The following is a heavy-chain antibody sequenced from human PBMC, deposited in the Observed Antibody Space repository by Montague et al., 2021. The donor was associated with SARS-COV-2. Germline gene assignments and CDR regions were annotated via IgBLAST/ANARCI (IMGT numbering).Heavy chain of an antibody. D-gene: IGHD5-12*01. V-gene: IGHV4-39*01. CDR2: IYYSGST. CDR3: ARGYSGYDDPTGFDP. Sequence: SETLSLTCTVSGGSISSSSYYWGWIRQPPGKGLEWIGSIYYSGSTYYNPSLKSRVTISVDTSKNQFSLNLSSVTAADTAVYFCARGYSGYDDPTGFDPWGQGTLVTVSS. J-gene: IGHJ5*02. CDR1: GGSISSSSYY.